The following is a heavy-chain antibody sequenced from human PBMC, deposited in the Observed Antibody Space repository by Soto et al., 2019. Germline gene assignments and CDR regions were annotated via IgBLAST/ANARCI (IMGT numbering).Heavy chain of an antibody. CDR1: GGTFSSYA. J-gene: IGHJ5*02. Sequence: SVKVSCKASGGTFSSYAISWVRQAPGQGLEWMGGIIPIFGTANYAQKFQGRVTITADKSTSTAYMELSSLRSEDTAVYYCARGDCSSTSCSRVWFDPWGQGTLVTVSS. CDR3: ARGDCSSTSCSRVWFDP. CDR2: IIPIFGTA. V-gene: IGHV1-69*06. D-gene: IGHD2-2*01.